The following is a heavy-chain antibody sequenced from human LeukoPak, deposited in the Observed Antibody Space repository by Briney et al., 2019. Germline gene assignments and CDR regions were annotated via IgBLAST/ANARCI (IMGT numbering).Heavy chain of an antibody. V-gene: IGHV3-74*01. CDR3: ATVFYYGSGSYFPLGF. CDR1: GFTFSSYW. J-gene: IGHJ4*02. CDR2: IKSDGTTT. Sequence: GGSLRLSCAASGFTFSSYWMHWVRQAPGKGLVWVSRIKSDGTTTNYADSVKGRFTISRDNSKNTLYLQLSSLRAEDTAVYYCATVFYYGSGSYFPLGFWGQGTLVTVSS. D-gene: IGHD3-10*01.